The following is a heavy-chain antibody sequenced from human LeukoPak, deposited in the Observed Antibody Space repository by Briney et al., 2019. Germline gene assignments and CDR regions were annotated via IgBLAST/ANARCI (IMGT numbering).Heavy chain of an antibody. J-gene: IGHJ4*02. D-gene: IGHD1-26*01. CDR1: GGSISSSRYY. CDR3: ARVRVGATRLVDY. V-gene: IGHV4-39*07. Sequence: SETLSFTCTVSGGSISSSRYYWGWIRQPPGKGLEWIGSMYYSGGTYYNPSLKSRVTISVDKSKNQFSLKLSSVTAADTAVYYCARVRVGATRLVDYWGQGTLVTVSS. CDR2: MYYSGGT.